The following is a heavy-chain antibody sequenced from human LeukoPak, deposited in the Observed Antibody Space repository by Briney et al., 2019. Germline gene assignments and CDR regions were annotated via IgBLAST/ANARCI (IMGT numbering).Heavy chain of an antibody. J-gene: IGHJ4*02. CDR1: GYTFIGYY. D-gene: IGHD6-19*01. CDR3: ARSRLAPDY. Sequence: ASVKVSCKASGYTFIGYYMHWVRQAPGQGLEWMGRINPDSGGTNFAQRFQGRVTMTRNTSISTAYMELSSLRSEDTAVYYCARSRLAPDYWGQGTLVTVSS. CDR2: INPDSGGT. V-gene: IGHV1-2*06.